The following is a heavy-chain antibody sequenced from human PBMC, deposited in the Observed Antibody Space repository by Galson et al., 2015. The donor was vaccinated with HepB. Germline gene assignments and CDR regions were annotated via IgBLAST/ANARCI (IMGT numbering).Heavy chain of an antibody. V-gene: IGHV1-8*01. J-gene: IGHJ6*03. CDR3: ATVRRPRVFGVVIIEPPGNYMDV. CDR2: MNPNSGNT. D-gene: IGHD3-3*01. Sequence: SVKVYCKASGYTFTSYDINWVRQATGQGLEWMGWMNPNSGNTGYAQKFQGRVTMTRNTSISTDYMELSSLRSEDTAVYYCATVRRPRVFGVVIIEPPGNYMDVWGKGTTVTVSS. CDR1: GYTFTSYD.